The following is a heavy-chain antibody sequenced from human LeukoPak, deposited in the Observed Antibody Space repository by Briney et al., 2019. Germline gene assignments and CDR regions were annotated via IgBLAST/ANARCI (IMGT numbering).Heavy chain of an antibody. CDR2: INPNSGGT. D-gene: IGHD2-21*01. CDR3: ARDLVVIESSFDY. Sequence: GASVKVSCKASGYTFTGYYMHWVRQAPGQGLEWMGWINPNSGGTNYAQKFQGRVTMTRDTSISTAYMELSRLRSDDTAVYYCARDLVVIESSFDYWGQGTLVTVSS. J-gene: IGHJ4*02. V-gene: IGHV1-2*02. CDR1: GYTFTGYY.